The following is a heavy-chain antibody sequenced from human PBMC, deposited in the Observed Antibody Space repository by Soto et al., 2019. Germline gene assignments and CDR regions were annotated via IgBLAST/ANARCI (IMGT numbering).Heavy chain of an antibody. Sequence: PGESLKISCKASGYSFSSYWIGWVRQMPGKGPEWMGIIYGADSDTRYSPSFEGQVTISADKSISTAYLQWSSLKASDTAMYYCERSFIRADRAFDIWGQGTMVTVSS. J-gene: IGHJ3*02. D-gene: IGHD3-10*01. CDR2: IYGADSDT. CDR1: GYSFSSYW. V-gene: IGHV5-51*01. CDR3: ERSFIRADRAFDI.